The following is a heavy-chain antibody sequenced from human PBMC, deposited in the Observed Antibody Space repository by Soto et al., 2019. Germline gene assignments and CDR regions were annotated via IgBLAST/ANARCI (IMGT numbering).Heavy chain of an antibody. CDR2: MYYSRST. D-gene: IGHD5-12*01. J-gene: IGHJ5*02. Sequence: QVQLQESGPGLVKPSETLSLTCTVSGGSVSSGGYYWSWIGQPPGKGLEWIGHMYYSRSTNYNPSLKSRVTISVDTSKNQFSLWLSSVTTADTAVYYCAREATTPSWFDPWGQGALVTVSS. CDR1: GGSVSSGGYY. CDR3: AREATTPSWFDP. V-gene: IGHV4-61*08.